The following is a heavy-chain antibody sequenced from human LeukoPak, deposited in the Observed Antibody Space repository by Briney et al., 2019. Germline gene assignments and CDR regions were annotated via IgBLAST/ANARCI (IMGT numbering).Heavy chain of an antibody. J-gene: IGHJ4*02. D-gene: IGHD3-22*01. CDR2: ISSSSSYI. CDR3: ARGPRSADSSGYYFDY. V-gene: IGHV3-21*01. CDR1: GFTFSSYS. Sequence: GGSLRLSCAASGFTFSSYSMNWVRQAPGKGLEWVSSISSSSSYIYYADSVKGRFTISRDNAKSSLYLQMNSLRAEDTAVYYCARGPRSADSSGYYFDYWGQGTLVTVSS.